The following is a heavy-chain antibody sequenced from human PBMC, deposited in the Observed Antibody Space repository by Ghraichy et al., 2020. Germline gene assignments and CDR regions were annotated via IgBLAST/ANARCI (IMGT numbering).Heavy chain of an antibody. CDR3: AKEDVVSATPVS. Sequence: GGSLRLSCAASGFIFSGYAMTWVRQAPGKGLEWVSVIIGSGVNTYYADSVKGRFTISRDNSMTTLYLQMNSLRAEDTAIYYCAKEDVVSATPVSWGQGTLVTVSS. CDR2: IIGSGVNT. CDR1: GFIFSGYA. J-gene: IGHJ5*02. V-gene: IGHV3-23*01. D-gene: IGHD2-15*01.